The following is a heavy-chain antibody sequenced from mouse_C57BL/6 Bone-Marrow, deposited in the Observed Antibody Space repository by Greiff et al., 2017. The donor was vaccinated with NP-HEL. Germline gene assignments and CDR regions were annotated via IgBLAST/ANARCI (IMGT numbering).Heavy chain of an antibody. J-gene: IGHJ2*01. Sequence: VQLQQSGAELARPGASVKLSCKASGYTFTSYGISWVKQRTGQGLEWIGEIYPRSGNTYYNEKFKGKATLTADQSSSTAYMELRRLTSEATADYVCARGGYYWGQGTTLTVSS. D-gene: IGHD1-1*02. CDR2: IYPRSGNT. V-gene: IGHV1-81*01. CDR1: GYTFTSYG. CDR3: ARGGYY.